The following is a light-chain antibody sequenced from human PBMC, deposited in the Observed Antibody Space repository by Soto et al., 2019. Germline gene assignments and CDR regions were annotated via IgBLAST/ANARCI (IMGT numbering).Light chain of an antibody. CDR2: DAS. CDR3: QQYGSSGT. Sequence: EIVLTQSPATLSLSPGERATVSCRASQSVSGYLAWYQQKPGQAPRLLIYDASNRATGIPARFSGSGSGTDFTLTISRLEPEDFAVYYCQQYGSSGTFGQGTKV. CDR1: QSVSGY. J-gene: IGKJ1*01. V-gene: IGKV3-11*01.